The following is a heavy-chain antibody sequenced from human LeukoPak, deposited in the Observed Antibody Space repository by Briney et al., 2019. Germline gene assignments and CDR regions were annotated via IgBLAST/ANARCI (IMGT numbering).Heavy chain of an antibody. V-gene: IGHV4-4*07. CDR1: GGSIRSYY. CDR3: ARATSSYFYYMDV. Sequence: SETLSLTCTVSGGSIRSYYWSWIRQPAGKALEWIGRIYTSGSTNYNPSLKSRVTISADTSKNQFSLNVSSVTAADTAVYYCARATSSYFYYMDVWGKGTTVTISS. D-gene: IGHD5-12*01. J-gene: IGHJ6*03. CDR2: IYTSGST.